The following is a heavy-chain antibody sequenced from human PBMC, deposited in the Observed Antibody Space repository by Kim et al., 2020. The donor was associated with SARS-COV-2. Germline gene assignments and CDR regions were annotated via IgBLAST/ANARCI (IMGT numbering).Heavy chain of an antibody. CDR3: ARVPMRFGELLWYYYGMDV. Sequence: RRVTISVDTSKNQFSLKLSSVTAADTAVYYCARVPMRFGELLWYYYGMDVWGQGTTVTVSS. J-gene: IGHJ6*02. D-gene: IGHD3-10*01. V-gene: IGHV4-34*01.